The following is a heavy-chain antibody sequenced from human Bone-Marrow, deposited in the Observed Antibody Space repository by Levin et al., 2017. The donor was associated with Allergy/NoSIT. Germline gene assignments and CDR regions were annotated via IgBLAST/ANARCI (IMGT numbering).Heavy chain of an antibody. CDR2: INTNSGDT. CDR3: ARDRAVAGDY. Sequence: ASVKVSCKASGYTFTGYYIHWVRQAPGQGLEWMGRINTNSGDTKYAQKFQGRVTVTRDTSISTAYMELTSLRSDDTALYYCARDRAVAGDYWGPGTLVTVSS. D-gene: IGHD6-19*01. V-gene: IGHV1-2*06. J-gene: IGHJ4*02. CDR1: GYTFTGYY.